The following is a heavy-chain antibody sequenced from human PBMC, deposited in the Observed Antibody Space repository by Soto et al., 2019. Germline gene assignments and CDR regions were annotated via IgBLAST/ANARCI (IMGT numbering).Heavy chain of an antibody. V-gene: IGHV5-10-1*01. D-gene: IGHD2-2*02. CDR3: ASSTSCYMATYYYYGMDV. Sequence: GESLKISCKGSGYSFTSYWISWVRQMPGKGLEWMGRIDPSDSYTNYSPSFQGHVTISADKSISTAYLQWSSLKASDTAMYYCASSTSCYMATYYYYGMDVWGQGTTVTVSS. J-gene: IGHJ6*02. CDR1: GYSFTSYW. CDR2: IDPSDSYT.